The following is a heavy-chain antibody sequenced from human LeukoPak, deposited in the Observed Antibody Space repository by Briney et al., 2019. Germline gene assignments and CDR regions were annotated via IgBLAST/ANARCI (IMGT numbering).Heavy chain of an antibody. D-gene: IGHD4-23*01. J-gene: IGHJ5*02. CDR3: ARGSTGGNVEFFDP. CDR1: GFTFSDYT. Sequence: GGSLRLSCVASGFTFSDYTLRWVRQTPGKGPVWLAGFTALGGTYYAAAVTGRFAVSRDYSKNTLYLQMNNLGAEDTATYYCARGSTGGNVEFFDPWGLGTRVTVST. CDR2: FTALGGT. V-gene: IGHV3-23*01.